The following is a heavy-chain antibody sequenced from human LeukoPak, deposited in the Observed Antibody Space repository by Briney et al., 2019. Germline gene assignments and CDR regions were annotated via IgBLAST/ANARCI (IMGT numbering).Heavy chain of an antibody. V-gene: IGHV4-59*12. CDR1: GGSISSYY. J-gene: IGHJ4*02. D-gene: IGHD6-19*01. Sequence: SETLSLTCTVSGGSISSYYWSWIRQPPGKGLEWIGYIYYSGSTYYNPSLKSRVTISVDTSKNQFSLKLSSVTAADTAVYYCASNPPYSSGWYDDYWGQGTLVTVSS. CDR3: ASNPPYSSGWYDDY. CDR2: IYYSGST.